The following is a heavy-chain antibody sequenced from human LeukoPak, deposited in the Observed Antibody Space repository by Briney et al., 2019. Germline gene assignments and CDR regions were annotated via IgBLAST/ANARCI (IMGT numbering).Heavy chain of an antibody. J-gene: IGHJ4*02. Sequence: GASVKVSCKASGYTFTDYYMHWVRQAPGQGLEWMGWINPNSGGTNYAQKFYARVTMTRDTSISTAYMELRSLRSDDTAVYYCARDLWPRWDDSSGYYPGGYWGQGTLVTVSS. CDR2: INPNSGGT. CDR1: GYTFTDYY. V-gene: IGHV1-2*02. D-gene: IGHD3-22*01. CDR3: ARDLWPRWDDSSGYYPGGY.